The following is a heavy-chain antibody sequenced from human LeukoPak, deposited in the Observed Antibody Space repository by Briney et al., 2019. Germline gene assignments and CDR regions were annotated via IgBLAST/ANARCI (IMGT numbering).Heavy chain of an antibody. CDR1: GFMFSTYA. D-gene: IGHD3-16*01. J-gene: IGHJ4*02. CDR3: ARDRVLHYFDY. Sequence: GRSLRLSCAASGFMFSTYAMHWVRQAPGKGLEWVAVIWYDGSDKYYADSVKGRFTISRDNSKNTLYLQMTSLRADDTAVYYCARDRVLHYFDYWGQGALVTVSS. V-gene: IGHV3-33*08. CDR2: IWYDGSDK.